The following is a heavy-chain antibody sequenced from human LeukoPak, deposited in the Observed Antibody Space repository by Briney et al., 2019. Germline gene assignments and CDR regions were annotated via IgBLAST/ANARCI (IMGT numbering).Heavy chain of an antibody. J-gene: IGHJ6*02. V-gene: IGHV3-30*04. CDR1: GFTFSSYA. CDR2: ISYDGSNK. Sequence: PGGSLRLSCAASGFTFSSYAMHWLRQAPGKRLVGVAVISYDGSNKYYADSVKGRFTISRDNSKNTLYLQMNSLRAEDTAVYYCARGTYYYDSSGYYRNYGMDVWGQGTTVTVSS. D-gene: IGHD3-22*01. CDR3: ARGTYYYDSSGYYRNYGMDV.